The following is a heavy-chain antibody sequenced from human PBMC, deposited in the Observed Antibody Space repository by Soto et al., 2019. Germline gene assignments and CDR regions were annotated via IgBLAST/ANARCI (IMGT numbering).Heavy chain of an antibody. CDR2: IKKQADGGTT. Sequence: EVQLVESGGGLVKPGGSLRLSCAASGFTFSNAWMSWVRQAPGKGLEWVGLIKKQADGGTTKYAAPLKGRFTISRDDSENTLYLQMSSLQTEDTAVYYCRTQWLDWGQGTLVTVSS. D-gene: IGHD6-19*01. V-gene: IGHV3-15*01. CDR3: RTQWLD. J-gene: IGHJ4*02. CDR1: GFTFSNAW.